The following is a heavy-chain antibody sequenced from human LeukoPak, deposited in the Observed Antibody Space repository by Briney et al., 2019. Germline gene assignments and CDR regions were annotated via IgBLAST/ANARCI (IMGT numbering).Heavy chain of an antibody. J-gene: IGHJ4*02. D-gene: IGHD2-21*01. CDR1: GFTFSRYW. CDR2: IKQDGSER. V-gene: IGHV3-7*02. CDR3: VKGNRLAKFVVATYYFDY. Sequence: PGGSLRLSCAASGFTFSRYWMSWVRQAPGKGLEWVASIKQDGSERYYVDSVKGRFTISRDNSKNTLYLQMSSLRAEDTAVYYCVKGNRLAKFVVATYYFDYWGQGTLVTVSS.